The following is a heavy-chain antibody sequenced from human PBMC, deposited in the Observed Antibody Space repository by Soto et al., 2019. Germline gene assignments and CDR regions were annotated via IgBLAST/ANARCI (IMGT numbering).Heavy chain of an antibody. Sequence: QVQLQESGPGLVKPSGTLSLTCNVSGDSISSSNWWSWVRQPPGKGLEWIGEIYHMVSTNYNPSRKRRVIISVDKSKNQFFLKLTSVTAADTAVYFCARGERQQQRDYWGQGTLVTVSS. CDR2: IYHMVST. J-gene: IGHJ4*02. D-gene: IGHD6-13*01. CDR1: GDSISSSNW. V-gene: IGHV4-4*02. CDR3: ARGERQQQRDY.